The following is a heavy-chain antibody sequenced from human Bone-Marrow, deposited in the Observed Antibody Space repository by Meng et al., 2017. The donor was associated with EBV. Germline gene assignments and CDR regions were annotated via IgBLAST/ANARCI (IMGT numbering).Heavy chain of an antibody. CDR3: ARRALAGDVSVYFDY. V-gene: IGHV4-4*02. Sequence: QVQLQESGPGLVKPSGTLSLTCAFSGASISSNNWWSWVRQPPGKGLEWIGEIYHTGSTNYNPSLKSRVTISVDRSKNQLSLKVRSVTATDTAVYYCARRALAGDVSVYFDYWDQGTLVTVSS. CDR2: IYHTGST. CDR1: GASISSNNW. D-gene: IGHD2-21*01. J-gene: IGHJ4*02.